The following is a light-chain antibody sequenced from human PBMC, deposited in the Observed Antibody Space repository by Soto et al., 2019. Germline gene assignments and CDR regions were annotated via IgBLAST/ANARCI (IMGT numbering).Light chain of an antibody. Sequence: QSALTQPASVSGSPGQSITISCTGTSSDVGGYNYVSWYQQHPGKAPKLMIYDVSNRPSGVSNRFSGSKSGNTASLTISGLQAEDEADYYCSSYTSSSPSFGTGIKLTVL. CDR3: SSYTSSSPS. J-gene: IGLJ1*01. CDR1: SSDVGGYNY. CDR2: DVS. V-gene: IGLV2-14*01.